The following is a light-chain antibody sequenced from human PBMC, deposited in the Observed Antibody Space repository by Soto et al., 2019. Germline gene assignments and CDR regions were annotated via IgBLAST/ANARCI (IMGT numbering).Light chain of an antibody. CDR1: SSDVGGYNY. CDR3: SSYTSSSTPRVL. CDR2: EVS. J-gene: IGLJ2*01. V-gene: IGLV2-14*01. Sequence: QSVLTQPASVSGSPGQSITISCTGTSSDVGGYNYVSWYQQYPGKAPKLMIYEVSNRPSGVSNRFSGSKSGNTASLTISGLQAEDEADYYCSSYTSSSTPRVLFGGGTKLTVL.